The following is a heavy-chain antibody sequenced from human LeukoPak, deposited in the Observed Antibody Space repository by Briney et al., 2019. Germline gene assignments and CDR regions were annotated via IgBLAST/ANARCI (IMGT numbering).Heavy chain of an antibody. CDR3: AKGDFYGSGRDYYYYMDV. CDR1: GLTFSSYG. J-gene: IGHJ6*03. Sequence: GGTLRLSCAASGLTFSSYGMSWVRQAPGKGLEWVSTISGSGGSTYYADSVKGRFTISRDNSKNTLYLQMNSLRAEDTAVYNCAKGDFYGSGRDYYYYMDVWGKGTTVTISS. D-gene: IGHD3-10*01. V-gene: IGHV3-23*01. CDR2: ISGSGGST.